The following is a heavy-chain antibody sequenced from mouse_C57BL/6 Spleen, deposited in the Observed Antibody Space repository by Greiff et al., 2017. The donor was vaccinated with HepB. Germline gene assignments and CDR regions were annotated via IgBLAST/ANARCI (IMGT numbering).Heavy chain of an antibody. CDR2: IHPNSGST. Sequence: VQLQQPGAELVKPGASVKLSCKASGYTFTSYWMHWVKQRPGQGLEWIGMIHPNSGSTNYNEKFKSKATLTVDKSSSTAYMQLSSLTSEDSAVYYCAPLYDGYYAWFAYWGQGTLVTVSA. V-gene: IGHV1-64*01. J-gene: IGHJ3*01. D-gene: IGHD2-3*01. CDR1: GYTFTSYW. CDR3: APLYDGYYAWFAY.